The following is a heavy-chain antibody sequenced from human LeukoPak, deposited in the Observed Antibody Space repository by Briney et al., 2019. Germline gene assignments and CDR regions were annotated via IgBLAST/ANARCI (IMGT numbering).Heavy chain of an antibody. CDR2: ISYDGSNK. D-gene: IGHD2-21*02. CDR1: GFTFSSYA. J-gene: IGHJ4*02. V-gene: IGHV3-30*04. CDR3: ARDSTTRGDLRYYFDY. Sequence: GRSLRLSCAASGFTFSSYAMHWVRQAPGKGLEWVAVISYDGSNKYYADSVKGRFTISRDNSKNTLYLQMNSLRAEDTAVYYCARDSTTRGDLRYYFDYWGQGTLVTVSS.